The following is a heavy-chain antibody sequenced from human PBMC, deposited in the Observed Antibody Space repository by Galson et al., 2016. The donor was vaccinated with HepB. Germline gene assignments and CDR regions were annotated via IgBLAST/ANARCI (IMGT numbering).Heavy chain of an antibody. CDR1: GFTFSGYS. Sequence: SLRLSCAASGFTFSGYSMTWVRQAPGKGLEWVSTIRHDGDTTYYADSVQGRFTISRDNSKNTLYLQMNSLRAEDTAVYYCAKLVSSSPATACQDFWGQGTLVTVSS. CDR2: IRHDGDTT. CDR3: AKLVSSSPATACQDF. V-gene: IGHV3-23*01. D-gene: IGHD2-15*01. J-gene: IGHJ4*02.